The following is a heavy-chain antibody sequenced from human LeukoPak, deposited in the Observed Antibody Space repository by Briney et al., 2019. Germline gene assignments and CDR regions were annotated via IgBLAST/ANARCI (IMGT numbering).Heavy chain of an antibody. D-gene: IGHD5-18*01. CDR1: GFTFSSYS. Sequence: GGSLRLSCAASGFTFSSYSMNWVRQAPGKGLEWVSYISSISGTINYADSVKGRFTISGDNARNSLFLQMNSLRAEDTAVYYCARDHNYAFDYWGQGTLVTVSS. J-gene: IGHJ4*02. CDR2: ISSISGTI. V-gene: IGHV3-48*01. CDR3: ARDHNYAFDY.